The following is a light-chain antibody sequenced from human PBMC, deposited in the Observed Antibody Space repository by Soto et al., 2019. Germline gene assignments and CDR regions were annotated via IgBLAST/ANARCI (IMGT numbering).Light chain of an antibody. CDR1: SSDVGGYNY. CDR3: SSYSISSTLIV. V-gene: IGLV2-14*01. Sequence: QSALTQPASVSGSPGQSITISCTGTSSDVGGYNYVSWYQQHPGKAPKLMLHDISHRPSGVSTRFSGSRSGNTASLTISGLQAEDEADYFCSSYSISSTLIVFGGGTKLTVL. CDR2: DIS. J-gene: IGLJ2*01.